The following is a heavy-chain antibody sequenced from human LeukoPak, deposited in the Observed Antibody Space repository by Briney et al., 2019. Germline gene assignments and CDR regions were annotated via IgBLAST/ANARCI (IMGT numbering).Heavy chain of an antibody. Sequence: GGSLRLSCAASGFTFSRYTMNWVRQVPGKGLEWVSSISGTSSYRYYAESVKGRLTISRDNAKNSLHLHMNSLRGADTAVYYCARGAPTVTPTPFDYWGQGTLVTVSS. CDR2: ISGTSSYR. V-gene: IGHV3-21*01. J-gene: IGHJ4*02. CDR1: GFTFSRYT. CDR3: ARGAPTVTPTPFDY. D-gene: IGHD4-17*01.